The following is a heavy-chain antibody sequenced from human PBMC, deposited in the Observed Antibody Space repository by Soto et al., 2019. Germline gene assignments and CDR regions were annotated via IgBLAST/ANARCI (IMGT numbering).Heavy chain of an antibody. CDR2: IRQDGNEK. CDR3: ARDRTPPPATSAFDM. J-gene: IGHJ3*02. CDR1: GFIFSDYW. V-gene: IGHV3-7*01. Sequence: PGGSLRLSCAASGFIFSDYWMTWVRQAPGKGLEWVANIRQDGNEKYYVDSVKGRFTISRDNTKNSVYLQMNFLRAEDTAVYYCARDRTPPPATSAFDMWGQGTMVTVSS.